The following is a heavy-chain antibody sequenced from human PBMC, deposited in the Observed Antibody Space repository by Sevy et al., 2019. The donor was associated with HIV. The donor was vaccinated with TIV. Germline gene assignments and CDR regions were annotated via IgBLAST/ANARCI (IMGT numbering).Heavy chain of an antibody. D-gene: IGHD3-10*01. CDR2: IYPGDSDT. V-gene: IGHV5-51*01. J-gene: IGHJ5*01. Sequence: GESLKISCRGSGYNFANYWIGWVRQMPGKGLEWMGLIYPGDSDTRYSPSFQGQVTFSADRSISTAYLQWSSLKASDTAMYYCAKIEYHYGSGIYYNWRLGWFYSWGQGTLVTVSS. CDR3: AKIEYHYGSGIYYNWRLGWFYS. CDR1: GYNFANYW.